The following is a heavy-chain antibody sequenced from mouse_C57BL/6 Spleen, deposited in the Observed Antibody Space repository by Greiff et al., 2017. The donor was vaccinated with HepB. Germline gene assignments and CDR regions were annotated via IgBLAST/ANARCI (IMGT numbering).Heavy chain of an antibody. CDR1: GFTFSSYT. CDR2: ISGGGGNT. Sequence: EVQVVESGGGLVKPGGSLKLSCAASGFTFSSYTMSWVRQTPEKRLEWVATISGGGGNTYYPDSVKGRFTISRDNAKNTLYLQMSSLRSEDTALYYCARHILLRSSYYAVDYWGQGTSVTVSS. CDR3: ARHILLRSSYYAVDY. J-gene: IGHJ4*01. D-gene: IGHD1-1*01. V-gene: IGHV5-9*01.